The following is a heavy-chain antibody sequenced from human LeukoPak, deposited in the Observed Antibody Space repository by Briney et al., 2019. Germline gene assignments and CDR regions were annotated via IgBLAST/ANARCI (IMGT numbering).Heavy chain of an antibody. Sequence: GGSLRLSCSASGFSLSDYAMSWVRQAPGKGLEWVSAISGSGGSTYYADSVKGRFTISRDNSKDTLYLQMNSLRAEDTAVYYCAKIPAAMYYFDYWGQGTLVTVSS. CDR3: AKIPAAMYYFDY. D-gene: IGHD2-2*01. J-gene: IGHJ4*02. CDR1: GFSLSDYA. CDR2: ISGSGGST. V-gene: IGHV3-23*01.